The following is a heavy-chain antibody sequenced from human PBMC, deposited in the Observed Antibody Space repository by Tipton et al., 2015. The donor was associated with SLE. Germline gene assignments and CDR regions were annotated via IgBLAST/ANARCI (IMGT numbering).Heavy chain of an antibody. CDR2: ISGGGGST. D-gene: IGHD2-21*02. CDR3: AKFEKANDFYLDY. V-gene: IGHV3-23*01. J-gene: IGHJ4*02. CDR1: GFSFRSYA. Sequence: SLRLSCIASGFSFRSYAMSWVRRAPGGGLEWVSAISGGGGSTYYADSVKGRFTISTDISKNTLFLQLNNLGADDTAIYYCAKFEKANDFYLDYWGRGALVTVSS.